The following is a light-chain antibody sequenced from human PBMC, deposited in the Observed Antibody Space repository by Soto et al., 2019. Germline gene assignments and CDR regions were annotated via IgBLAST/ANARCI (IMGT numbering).Light chain of an antibody. CDR2: TND. CDR3: AAWADSLNGWV. Sequence: QSVLTQPPSASGTPGQRVTISCSGSSSNIGSNTVNWYQQLPGTAPKLLIYTNDQWPSGVPDRFSGSKSGTSASLAISGLQSEDEADYYCAAWADSLNGWVFGGGTKLTVL. V-gene: IGLV1-44*01. J-gene: IGLJ3*02. CDR1: SSNIGSNT.